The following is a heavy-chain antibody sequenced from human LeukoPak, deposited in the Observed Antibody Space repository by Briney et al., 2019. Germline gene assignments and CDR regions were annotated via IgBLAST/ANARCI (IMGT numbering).Heavy chain of an antibody. D-gene: IGHD6-19*01. Sequence: ASVKVSCKASGYTFTNYYIHWVRQAPGQGLEWMGLINPSGGTTAYAQKFQGRVTMTRDTSTSTVFMELSSLRSEDTAMYYCARDSRGVIGSAWGNCFDPWGQGTLVTVSS. CDR3: ARDSRGVIGSAWGNCFDP. CDR2: INPSGGTT. V-gene: IGHV1-46*01. CDR1: GYTFTNYY. J-gene: IGHJ5*02.